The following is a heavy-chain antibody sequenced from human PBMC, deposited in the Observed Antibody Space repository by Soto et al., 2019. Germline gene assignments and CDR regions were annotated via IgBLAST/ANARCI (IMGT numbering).Heavy chain of an antibody. Sequence: GGSLRPSCAASGSSFRCYGIHWVRQVSGKGLEWVAVISYDGTYKHYADSVKGRFTISRDNSKNTLYLQMNSLRAEDTAVYYCAKDVGYSNFYNWFDPWGQGTPVTVCS. CDR2: ISYDGTYK. J-gene: IGHJ5*02. D-gene: IGHD4-4*01. V-gene: IGHV3-30*18. CDR1: GSSFRCYG. CDR3: AKDVGYSNFYNWFDP.